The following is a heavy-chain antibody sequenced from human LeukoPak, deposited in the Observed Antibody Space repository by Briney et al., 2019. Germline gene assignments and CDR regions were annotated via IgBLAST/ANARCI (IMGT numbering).Heavy chain of an antibody. V-gene: IGHV4-34*01. CDR1: GGSFSGYY. D-gene: IGHD3-3*01. J-gene: IGHJ6*02. CDR3: ARASHSGPPNPLRPRRSRYGMDV. CDR2: INFSGST. Sequence: PSETLSLTCAVYGGSFSGYYWTWIRQPPGEGLEWIGEINFSGSTNYNPSLKSRVIVSIDTSNNQFSLKLSSVTAADSAVYYCARASHSGPPNPLRPRRSRYGMDVWGQGTTVAVSS.